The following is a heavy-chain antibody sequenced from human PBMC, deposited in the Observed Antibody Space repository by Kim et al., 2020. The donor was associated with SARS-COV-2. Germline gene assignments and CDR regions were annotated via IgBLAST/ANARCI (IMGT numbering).Heavy chain of an antibody. V-gene: IGHV3-23*01. CDR3: AKASSRGAYLTFFDY. D-gene: IGHD1-26*01. Sequence: ADSVKGRFTISRDDSKNTLHLQMDSLRAEDTAVYYWAKASSRGAYLTFFDYWGPGTLVTVSS. J-gene: IGHJ4*02.